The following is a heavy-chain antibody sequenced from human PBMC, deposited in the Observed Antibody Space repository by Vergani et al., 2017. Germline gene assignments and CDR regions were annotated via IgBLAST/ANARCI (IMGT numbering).Heavy chain of an antibody. J-gene: IGHJ2*01. CDR1: GFTFSSYS. Sequence: EVQLVESGGGLVQPGGSLRLSCAASGFTFSSYSMNWVRQAPGKGLEWVSVIYSGGSTYYADSVKGRFTISRDNSKNTLYLQMNSLRAEDTAVYYCARSDSSMNWYFDLWGRGTLVTVSS. CDR3: ARSDSSMNWYFDL. D-gene: IGHD6-13*01. CDR2: IYSGGST. V-gene: IGHV3-66*01.